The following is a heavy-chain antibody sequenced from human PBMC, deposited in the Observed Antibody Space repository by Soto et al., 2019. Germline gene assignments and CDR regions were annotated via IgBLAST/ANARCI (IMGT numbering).Heavy chain of an antibody. V-gene: IGHV1-18*04. D-gene: IGHD5-18*01. J-gene: IGHJ6*02. Sequence: QVQLVQSGAEVKKPGASVKVSCKASGYTFTSYGISWVRQAPGQGLEWMGWISAYNGNTNYAQKLQGRVTMTTDTSTSTAYVELRSLRSDDTAVYYCARVDTAMVTNYYCGMDVWGQGTTVTVSS. CDR2: ISAYNGNT. CDR3: ARVDTAMVTNYYCGMDV. CDR1: GYTFTSYG.